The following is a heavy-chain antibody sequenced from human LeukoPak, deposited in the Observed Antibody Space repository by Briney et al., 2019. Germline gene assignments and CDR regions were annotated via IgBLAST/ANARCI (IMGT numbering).Heavy chain of an antibody. CDR2: IGSNGTT. Sequence: GGSLRLSCAASGFTFSSYSMNWVRQAPGKGLECVSVIGSNGTTYYANSVKGRFTISRDISKNMLYLQMNSLRAEDTAVYYCARETYYYDSSGYYYPGGFDYWGQGTLVTVSS. CDR3: ARETYYYDSSGYYYPGGFDY. D-gene: IGHD3-22*01. CDR1: GFTFSSYS. J-gene: IGHJ4*02. V-gene: IGHV3-66*01.